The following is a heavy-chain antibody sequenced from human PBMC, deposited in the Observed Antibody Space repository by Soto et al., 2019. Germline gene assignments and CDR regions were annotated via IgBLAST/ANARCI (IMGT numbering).Heavy chain of an antibody. CDR1: GGTFSSYA. Sequence: QVQLVQSGAEVKKPGSSVKVSCKASGGTFSSYAISWVRQAPGQGLEWMGGIIPIFGTANYAQKFQGRVTITADESTSTAYRELSSLRSEDTAVYYCAGAEVAYCGGDGWGFDYWGQGTLVTVSS. V-gene: IGHV1-69*12. CDR2: IIPIFGTA. J-gene: IGHJ4*02. CDR3: AGAEVAYCGGDGWGFDY. D-gene: IGHD2-21*02.